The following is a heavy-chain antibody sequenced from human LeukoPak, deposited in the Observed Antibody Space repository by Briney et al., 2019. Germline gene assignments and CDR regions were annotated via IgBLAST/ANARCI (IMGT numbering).Heavy chain of an antibody. Sequence: GGSLRLSCAASGFTFRIFAMSLVRQAPGKGLEWVAAISVSGGSTYYEDSAKGRFTSHKDNSKNTLYLQMSSLRAEDTAVYYCAKDARQLVLGYWGQGTLVTVSS. CDR3: AKDARQLVLGY. J-gene: IGHJ4*02. CDR1: GFTFRIFA. CDR2: ISVSGGST. V-gene: IGHV3-23*01. D-gene: IGHD6-13*01.